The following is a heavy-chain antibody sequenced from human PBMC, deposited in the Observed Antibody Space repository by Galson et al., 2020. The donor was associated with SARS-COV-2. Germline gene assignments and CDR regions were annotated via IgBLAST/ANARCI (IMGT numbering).Heavy chain of an antibody. J-gene: IGHJ3*01. CDR1: GFTFSYHY. D-gene: IGHD6-13*01. V-gene: IGHV3-21*06. Sequence: NSGGSMRLSCAASGFTFSYHYMTWVRQAPGKGLEWVSSISGSSNYIFYADSVKGRFTTSRDNAKSSVYLQMDSLRAEDTAVYFCVRDPSRAAADQGAFDFCGPGTVITVSP. CDR3: VRDPSRAAADQGAFDF. CDR2: ISGSSNYI.